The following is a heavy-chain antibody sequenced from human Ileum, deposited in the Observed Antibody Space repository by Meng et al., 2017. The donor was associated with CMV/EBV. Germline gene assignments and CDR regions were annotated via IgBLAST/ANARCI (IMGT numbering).Heavy chain of an antibody. V-gene: IGHV3-30-3*01. J-gene: IGHJ4*02. Sequence: GESLKISCAASGFTFSSYAMHWVRQAPGKGLEWVAVISYDGSNKYYADSVKGRFTISRDNSKNTLYLQMNSLRAEDTAVYYCARDFCLGYCSGGSWGADYWGQGTLVTVSS. D-gene: IGHD2-15*01. CDR1: GFTFSSYA. CDR3: ARDFCLGYCSGGSWGADY. CDR2: ISYDGSNK.